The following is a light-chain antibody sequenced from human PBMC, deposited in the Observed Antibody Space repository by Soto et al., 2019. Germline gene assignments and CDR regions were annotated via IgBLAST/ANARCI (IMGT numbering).Light chain of an antibody. V-gene: IGKV1-8*01. CDR1: QGISSY. J-gene: IGKJ1*01. CDR2: AAS. Sequence: AIRMTQSPSSFSASTGDRVTIPCRASQGISSYLAWYQQKPGHAPKLLIYAASTLQSGVPSRFSGSGAGTDFTLTISCLQSEDFATYYCQQYYSXPWTFRQGTK. CDR3: QQYYSXPWT.